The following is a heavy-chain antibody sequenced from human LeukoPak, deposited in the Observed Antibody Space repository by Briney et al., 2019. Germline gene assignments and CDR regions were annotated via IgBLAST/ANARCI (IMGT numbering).Heavy chain of an antibody. V-gene: IGHV3-21*01. CDR2: ISSSSSYI. CDR3: ASTADYGDPYYFDY. J-gene: IGHJ4*02. CDR1: GFTFSSYS. Sequence: PGGSLRLSCAASGFTFSSYSMNWVRQAPGKGLEWVSSISSSSSYIYYADSVKGRFTISRDNAKNSLYLQMNSLRAEDTAVYYCASTADYGDPYYFDYWGQGTLVTVSS. D-gene: IGHD4-17*01.